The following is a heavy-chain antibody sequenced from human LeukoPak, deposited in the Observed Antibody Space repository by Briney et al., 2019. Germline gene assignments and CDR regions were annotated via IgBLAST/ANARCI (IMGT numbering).Heavy chain of an antibody. J-gene: IGHJ5*02. D-gene: IGHD3-10*02. CDR3: AGDAGYYVHDL. V-gene: IGHV3-7*01. Sequence: PGGSLRLSCAASGFTFSSHWMGWVRQAPGKGLEWVANIKEDGSAEHYVDSVRGRFTISRDNAKNSLYLQMNSLRAEDTAVYHCAGDAGYYVHDLWGQGTLVTVSS. CDR1: GFTFSSHW. CDR2: IKEDGSAE.